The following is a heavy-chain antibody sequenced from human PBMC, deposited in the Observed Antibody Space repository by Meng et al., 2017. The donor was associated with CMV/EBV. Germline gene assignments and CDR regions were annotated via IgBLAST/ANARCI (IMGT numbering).Heavy chain of an antibody. V-gene: IGHV1-69*01. J-gene: IGHJ2*01. Sequence: VQLGQSGVEVKKPGSSVKVSCKASGGTFSSYAISWVRQAPGQGLEWMGGIIPIFGTANYAQKFQGRVTITADESTSTAYMELSSLRSEDTAVYYCAREVDDYGDGWYFDLWGRGTLVTVSS. CDR3: AREVDDYGDGWYFDL. D-gene: IGHD4-17*01. CDR1: GGTFSSYA. CDR2: IIPIFGTA.